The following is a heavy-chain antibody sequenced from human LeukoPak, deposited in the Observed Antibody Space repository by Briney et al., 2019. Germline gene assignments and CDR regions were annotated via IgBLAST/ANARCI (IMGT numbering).Heavy chain of an antibody. J-gene: IGHJ4*02. CDR1: GFTFSSYW. Sequence: AGGSLRLSCAASGFTFSSYWMSWVRQAPGKGLECVANIKQDGSEKYYVGSVKGRFTISRDNAKNSLYLQMNSLRAEDTAVYYCARAREGGDCPFDYWGQGTLLTVSS. CDR3: ARAREGGDCPFDY. V-gene: IGHV3-7*01. D-gene: IGHD2-21*02. CDR2: IKQDGSEK.